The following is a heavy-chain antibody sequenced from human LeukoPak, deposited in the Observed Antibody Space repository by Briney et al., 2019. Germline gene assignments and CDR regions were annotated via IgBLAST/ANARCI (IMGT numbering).Heavy chain of an antibody. CDR3: AKLRLGESSFDY. J-gene: IGHJ4*02. V-gene: IGHV3-30*18. Sequence: GGSLRLSCAASGFTFSSYAMHWVRQAPGKGLEWVAVISYDGSNKYYADSVKGRFTISRDNSKNTLYLQMNSLRAEDTAVYYCAKLRLGESSFDYWGQGTLVTVSS. D-gene: IGHD3-10*01. CDR1: GFTFSSYA. CDR2: ISYDGSNK.